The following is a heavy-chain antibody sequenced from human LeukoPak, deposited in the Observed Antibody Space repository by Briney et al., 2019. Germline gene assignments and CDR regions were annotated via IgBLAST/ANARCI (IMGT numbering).Heavy chain of an antibody. Sequence: GRSLRLSCAASGFTFNSYTRHWVRQAPGKGLEWVAVFSYDGSTKYYADSVKGRFTISRDNSKRTVHLQMSSLRAEDTAMFYCVKGHYDSSGYLDFWGQGTLVTVSS. V-gene: IGHV3-30*14. CDR2: FSYDGSTK. CDR3: VKGHYDSSGYLDF. D-gene: IGHD3-22*01. J-gene: IGHJ4*02. CDR1: GFTFNSYT.